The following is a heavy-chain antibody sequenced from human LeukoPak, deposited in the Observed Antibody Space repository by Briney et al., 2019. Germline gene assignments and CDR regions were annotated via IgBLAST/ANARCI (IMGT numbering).Heavy chain of an antibody. CDR3: AKDWYCSGGSCYSTQEYFQH. Sequence: GGSLRLSCAASGFTFSTYGMYWVRQAPGKGLEWVAFIRYDGSNKYYADSVKDRFTISRDNSKNTLYLQMNSLRAEDTAVYYCAKDWYCSGGSCYSTQEYFQHWGQGAMVTVSS. D-gene: IGHD2-15*01. CDR1: GFTFSTYG. CDR2: IRYDGSNK. V-gene: IGHV3-30*02. J-gene: IGHJ1*01.